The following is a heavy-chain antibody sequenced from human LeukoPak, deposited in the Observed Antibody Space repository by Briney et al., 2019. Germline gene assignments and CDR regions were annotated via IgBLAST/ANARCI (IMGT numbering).Heavy chain of an antibody. CDR3: ARGPTSVAPWYFDL. Sequence: ASVKVSCKASGYTFTGYYMHWVRQAPGQGLEWMGWINPNSGGTNYAQKFQGRVTMTRDTSISTAYMELSRLRSDDTAVYYCARGPTSVAPWYFDLWGHGALVTVSS. CDR1: GYTFTGYY. V-gene: IGHV1-2*02. D-gene: IGHD6-19*01. CDR2: INPNSGGT. J-gene: IGHJ2*01.